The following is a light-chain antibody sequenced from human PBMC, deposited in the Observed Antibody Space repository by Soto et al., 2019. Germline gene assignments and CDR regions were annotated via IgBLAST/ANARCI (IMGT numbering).Light chain of an antibody. CDR2: GAS. V-gene: IGKV3-20*01. CDR1: QSVSNNY. CDR3: QQYGSSPYT. Sequence: EIVLKQSPGTLSLSPGERATLSCRASQSVSNNYLAWYQQKPGQAPRLVIYGASSRATGIPDRFSGSGSGTDFTLTISRLEPEDFAVYYCQQYGSSPYTFGQGTKLEIK. J-gene: IGKJ2*01.